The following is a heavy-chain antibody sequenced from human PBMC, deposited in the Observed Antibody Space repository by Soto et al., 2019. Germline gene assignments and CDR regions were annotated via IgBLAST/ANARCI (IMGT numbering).Heavy chain of an antibody. V-gene: IGHV5-51*01. CDR1: GYSFTSYW. CDR2: IYPGDSDT. D-gene: IGHD6-13*01. CDR3: ARTSSRGTLENNAFDI. Sequence: PGESLKISCKGSGYSFTSYWIGWVRQMPGKGLEWMGIIYPGDSDTRYSPSFQGQVTISADKSISTAYLQWSSLKASDTAMYYCARTSSRGTLENNAFDIWGQGTMVTVSS. J-gene: IGHJ3*02.